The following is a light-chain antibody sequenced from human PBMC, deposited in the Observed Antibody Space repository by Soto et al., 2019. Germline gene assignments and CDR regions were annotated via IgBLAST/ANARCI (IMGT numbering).Light chain of an antibody. V-gene: IGLV2-8*01. CDR1: SSDVGGYNY. CDR2: EVS. Sequence: QSALTQPASVSGSPGQSITISCTGTSSDVGGYNYVSWYQQHPGKAPKLIIYEVSKRPSGVPDRFSGSKSGNTASLTVSGLQAEDEADYYCSTYAGSNIWVFGGGTQLTVL. CDR3: STYAGSNIWV. J-gene: IGLJ3*02.